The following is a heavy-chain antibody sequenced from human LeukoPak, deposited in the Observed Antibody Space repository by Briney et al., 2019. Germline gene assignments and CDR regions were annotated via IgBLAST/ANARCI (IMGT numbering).Heavy chain of an antibody. CDR2: ISSSGSII. CDR1: GFSFSSYE. Sequence: GGSLRLSCAASGFSFSSYEMNWVRQAPGKGLEWVSYISSSGSIIYYADSVKGRFTISRDNAKNTLFLQMNSLRVEDTAVYYCARGYCSSTDCHLARHFEYWGQGTLVTVSS. J-gene: IGHJ4*02. D-gene: IGHD2-2*01. V-gene: IGHV3-48*03. CDR3: ARGYCSSTDCHLARHFEY.